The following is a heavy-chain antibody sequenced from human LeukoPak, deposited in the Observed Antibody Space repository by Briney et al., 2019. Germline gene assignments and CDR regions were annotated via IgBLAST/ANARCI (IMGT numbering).Heavy chain of an antibody. J-gene: IGHJ4*02. D-gene: IGHD4-17*01. Sequence: GGSLRLSCAASGFTFSSYGMHWVRQAPGQGLEWMGIINPSGGSTSYAQKFQGRVTMTRDTSTSTVYMELSSLRSEDTAVYYCARSGTYGDYDYWGQGTLVTVSS. CDR2: INPSGGST. V-gene: IGHV1-46*01. CDR3: ARSGTYGDYDY. CDR1: GFTFSSYG.